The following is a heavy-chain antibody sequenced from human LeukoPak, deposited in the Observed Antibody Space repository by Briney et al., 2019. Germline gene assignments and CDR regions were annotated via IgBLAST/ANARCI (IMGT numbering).Heavy chain of an antibody. CDR3: AKAVRSSISWFDY. J-gene: IGHJ4*02. Sequence: SGGSLRLSCAASGFAFDDYTMHWVRHPPGRGLEWVSLINWDGTGTHYADSVMGRFTIFRDNSKNSLYLQMNSLRTEDTALYYCAKAVRSSISWFDYWGLGTLVTVSS. D-gene: IGHD6-13*01. CDR2: INWDGTGT. V-gene: IGHV3-43*01. CDR1: GFAFDDYT.